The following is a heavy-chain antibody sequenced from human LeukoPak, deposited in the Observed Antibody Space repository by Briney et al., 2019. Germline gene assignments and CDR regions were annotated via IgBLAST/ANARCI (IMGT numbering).Heavy chain of an antibody. J-gene: IGHJ4*02. CDR1: GGSISSSSYY. CDR2: IYYSGST. CDR3: ARLYSGSPHPFDY. Sequence: SETLSLTCTVSGGSISSSSYYWGWIRQPPGKGLEWIGSIYYSGSTYYNPSLKSRVTISVDTSKNQFSLKLSSVTAADTAVYYCARLYSGSPHPFDYWGQGTLVTVSS. D-gene: IGHD1-26*01. V-gene: IGHV4-39*01.